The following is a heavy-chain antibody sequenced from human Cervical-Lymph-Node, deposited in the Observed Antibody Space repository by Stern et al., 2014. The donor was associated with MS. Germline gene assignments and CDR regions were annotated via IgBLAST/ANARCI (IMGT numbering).Heavy chain of an antibody. CDR3: ARAAYSTSSYNY. V-gene: IGHV1-69*01. CDR1: GGSFTNNV. CDR2: TTQIFGKA. Sequence: VQLVESGAEVKKPGSSVKVSCTASGGSFTNNVVSWVRQAPGQGLEWMGGTTQIFGKAIYAKKFQGRVTITADESTRATYMELSSLRSEDTAVYYCARAAYSTSSYNYWGQGTVVTVSA. D-gene: IGHD2/OR15-2a*01. J-gene: IGHJ4*02.